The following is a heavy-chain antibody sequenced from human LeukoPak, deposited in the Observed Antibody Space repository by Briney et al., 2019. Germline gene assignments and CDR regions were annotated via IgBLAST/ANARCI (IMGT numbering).Heavy chain of an antibody. CDR1: GYTFTGYY. J-gene: IGHJ6*03. CDR3: ARDPYGSGSYYTKYYYYYYMDV. Sequence: GASVKVSCKASGYTFTGYYMHWVRQAPGQGLEWMGWINPNSGGTNYAQKFQGRVTMTRDTSISTAYMELSRLRSDDTAVYYCARDPYGSGSYYTKYYYYYYMDVWGKGTTVTISS. V-gene: IGHV1-2*02. CDR2: INPNSGGT. D-gene: IGHD3-10*01.